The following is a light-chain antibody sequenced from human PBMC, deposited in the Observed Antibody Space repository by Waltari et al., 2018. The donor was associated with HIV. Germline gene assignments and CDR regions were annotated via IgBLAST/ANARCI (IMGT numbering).Light chain of an antibody. CDR3: QQYNTWXLT. V-gene: IGKV3-15*01. CDR2: AIS. J-gene: IGKJ4*01. CDR1: QXVATN. Sequence: EVVMTQSPAILSVSPGEGATLSCRXXQXVATNFAWYQQKPGQAPWLLIYAISXRATGIPARFSXGXXXTEXXLTXXXXXXEDFAVYYCQQYNTWXLTFXGGXRVEIK.